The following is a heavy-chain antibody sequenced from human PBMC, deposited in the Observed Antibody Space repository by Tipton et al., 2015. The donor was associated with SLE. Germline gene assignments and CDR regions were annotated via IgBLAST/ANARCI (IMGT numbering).Heavy chain of an antibody. CDR1: GGSISSGSYY. D-gene: IGHD2-2*02. V-gene: IGHV4-61*02. J-gene: IGHJ3*02. CDR2: IYTSGST. Sequence: LRLSCTVSGGSISSGSYYWSWIRQPAGKGLEWIGRIYTSGSTNYNPSLKSRVTISVDTSKNQFSLKLSSVTAADTAVYYCAREGSVVVPAAIPVGAFDIWGQGTMVTVSS. CDR3: AREGSVVVPAAIPVGAFDI.